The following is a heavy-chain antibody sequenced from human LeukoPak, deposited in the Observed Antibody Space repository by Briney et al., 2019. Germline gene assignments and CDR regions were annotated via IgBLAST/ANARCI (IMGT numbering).Heavy chain of an antibody. V-gene: IGHV2-5*02. J-gene: IGHJ4*02. Sequence: SGTTLVKPTETLRLTCTFSGFSLSPSGVGVGWIRQPPGKALECIALIYWDDEKRYSTSLKSRLTNTKDTSNSLVVLTMNNMDPVDTATYYCAHRRRAVAGTGFDYGGQGTLVTVSS. CDR3: AHRRRAVAGTGFDY. D-gene: IGHD6-19*01. CDR1: GFSLSPSGVG. CDR2: IYWDDEK.